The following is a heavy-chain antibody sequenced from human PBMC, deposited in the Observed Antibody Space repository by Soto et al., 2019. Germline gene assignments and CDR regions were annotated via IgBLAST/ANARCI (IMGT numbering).Heavy chain of an antibody. CDR1: GFTFSSYS. D-gene: IGHD3-9*01. Sequence: PGGSLRLSCAASGFTFSSYSMNWVRQAPGKGLEWVSSISSSSSYIYYADSVKGRYTISRDNAKNSLYLQMNSLRAEDTAVYYCARDLESPILTGYYMSWGQGTLVTVSS. J-gene: IGHJ5*02. V-gene: IGHV3-21*01. CDR3: ARDLESPILTGYYMS. CDR2: ISSSSSYI.